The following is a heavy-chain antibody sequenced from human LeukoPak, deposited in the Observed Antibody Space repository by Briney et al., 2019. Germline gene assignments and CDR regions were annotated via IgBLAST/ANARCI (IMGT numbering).Heavy chain of an antibody. J-gene: IGHJ4*02. V-gene: IGHV1-69*06. CDR1: GGTFSSYA. Sequence: ASVKVSCKASGGTFSSYAISWVRQAPGQGLEWMGGIIPIFGTANYAQKFQGRVTITADKSTSTAYMELRSLRSDDTAVYYCARDGSGSYRAIDYWGQGTLVTVSS. CDR2: IIPIFGTA. CDR3: ARDGSGSYRAIDY. D-gene: IGHD3-10*01.